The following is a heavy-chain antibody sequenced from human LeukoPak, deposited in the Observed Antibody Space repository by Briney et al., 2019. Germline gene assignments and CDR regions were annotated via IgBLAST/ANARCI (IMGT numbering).Heavy chain of an antibody. D-gene: IGHD2-2*01. V-gene: IGHV1-18*01. CDR2: ISAYNGNT. CDR1: GYTFTSYG. Sequence: VASVKVSCKASGYTFTSYGIGWVRQAPGQGLEWVGWISAYNGNTNYAQKLQGRVTMTTDTSTSTAYMELRSLRSDDTAVYYCARDGWWGYCSSTSCYPHYFDYWGQGTLVTVSS. J-gene: IGHJ4*02. CDR3: ARDGWWGYCSSTSCYPHYFDY.